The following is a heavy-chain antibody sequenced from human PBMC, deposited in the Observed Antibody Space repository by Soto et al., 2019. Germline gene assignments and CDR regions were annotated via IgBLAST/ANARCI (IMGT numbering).Heavy chain of an antibody. CDR1: GGSISNYY. Sequence: QVQLQESGPGLVKPSETLSLTCTVSGGSISNYYWSWIRQPPGKGLEWIGYIYYSGSTNYSPSLKSRVTISVDMSKNQFSLKLSSVTTADTAVYYCARAPGDRPRVDYWGQGTLVTVSS. CDR2: IYYSGST. CDR3: ARAPGDRPRVDY. J-gene: IGHJ4*02. V-gene: IGHV4-59*01. D-gene: IGHD2-21*01.